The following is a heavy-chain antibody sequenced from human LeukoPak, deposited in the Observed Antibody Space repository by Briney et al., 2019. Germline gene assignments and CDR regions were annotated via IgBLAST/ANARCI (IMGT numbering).Heavy chain of an antibody. CDR1: GYTFTSYD. CDR2: MNPNSGNT. J-gene: IGHJ4*02. CDR3: AREGGSYANIDY. Sequence: GASVKVSCKASGYTFTSYDINWVRQATGQGLEWMGWMNPNSGNTGYAQKFQGRVTMTRDMSTSTVYMELSSLRSEDTAVYYCAREGGSYANIDYWGQGTLVTVSS. D-gene: IGHD1-26*01. V-gene: IGHV1-8*01.